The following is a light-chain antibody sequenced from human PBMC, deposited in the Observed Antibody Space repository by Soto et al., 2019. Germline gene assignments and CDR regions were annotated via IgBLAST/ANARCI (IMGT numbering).Light chain of an antibody. CDR3: QQYYSSPFT. J-gene: IGKJ3*01. Sequence: IVMTQSPDSLAVSLGERATINCKSSQSVFYSSNNKNYLAWYQQKPGQPPKLLLYWASTRESGVPDRFSGSGSGTDFTLTISSLQAADVAVYYCQQYYSSPFTFGPGTKVDVK. CDR2: WAS. CDR1: QSVFYSSNNKNY. V-gene: IGKV4-1*01.